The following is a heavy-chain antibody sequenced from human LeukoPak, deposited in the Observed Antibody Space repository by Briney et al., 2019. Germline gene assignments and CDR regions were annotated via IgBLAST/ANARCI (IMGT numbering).Heavy chain of an antibody. CDR3: TVAIVAPMWDC. Sequence: GGSLRLSCAASGFTFGNAWVGWVRQAPGKGLEWVGRIRSKTGGGTIDYAAPVKGRFTISRDDSKNTLYLQMSSLKNEDTAVYYCTVAIVAPMWDCWGQGTLVTVSS. CDR2: IRSKTGGGTI. V-gene: IGHV3-15*01. CDR1: GFTFGNAW. D-gene: IGHD5-12*01. J-gene: IGHJ4*02.